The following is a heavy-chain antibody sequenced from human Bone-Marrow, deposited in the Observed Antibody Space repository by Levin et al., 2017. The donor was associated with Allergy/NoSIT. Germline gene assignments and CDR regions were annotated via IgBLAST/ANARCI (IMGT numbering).Heavy chain of an antibody. CDR3: ARTHTAAETSSSAFDI. J-gene: IGHJ3*02. D-gene: IGHD6-13*01. CDR1: GFTFSSYG. V-gene: IGHV3-33*01. Sequence: GGSLRLSCAASGFTFSSYGMHWVRQAPGKGLEWVAVIWYDGSNKYYADSVKGRFTISRDNSKNTLYLQMNSLRAEDTAVYYCARTHTAAETSSSAFDIWGQGTMVTVSS. CDR2: IWYDGSNK.